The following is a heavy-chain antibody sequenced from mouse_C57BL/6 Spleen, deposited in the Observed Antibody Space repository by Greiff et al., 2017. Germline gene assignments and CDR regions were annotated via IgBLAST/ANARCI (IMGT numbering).Heavy chain of an antibody. D-gene: IGHD1-2*01. CDR1: GYTFTDYE. J-gene: IGHJ3*01. V-gene: IGHV1-15*01. CDR2: IDPETGGT. Sequence: VQLQQSGAELVRPGASVTLSCKASGYTFTDYEMHWVKQTPVHGLEWIGAIDPETGGTAYNQKFKGKAILTADKSSSTAYMELRSLTSEDSAVYYCTSRARQAWFAYWGQGTLVTVSA. CDR3: TSRARQAWFAY.